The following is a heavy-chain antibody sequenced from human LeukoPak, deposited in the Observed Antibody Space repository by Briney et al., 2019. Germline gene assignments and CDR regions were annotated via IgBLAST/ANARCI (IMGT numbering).Heavy chain of an antibody. J-gene: IGHJ4*02. V-gene: IGHV4-31*03. CDR3: ARVSGGGGSQNFDY. CDR1: GGSISSGGYY. CDR2: NYYSGST. D-gene: IGHD2-15*01. Sequence: KTSQTLSLTCTVSGGSISSGGYYWSWIRQHPGKGLEWIGYNYYSGSTYYNPSLKSRVTISVDTSKNQFSLKLSSVTAADTAVYYCARVSGGGGSQNFDYWGEGTLVTVSS.